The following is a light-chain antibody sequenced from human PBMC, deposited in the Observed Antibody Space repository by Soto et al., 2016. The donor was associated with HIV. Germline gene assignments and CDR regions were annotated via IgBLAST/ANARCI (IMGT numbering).Light chain of an antibody. Sequence: SSELTQDPAVSVALGQTVRITCQGDSLRRFHASWYQQRAGQAPVLVIFVNDYRPSGIPDRFSGSSSGNTASLTITGAQAEDEAVYYCNSRDSSGNHYVFGTGTRVHRP. V-gene: IGLV3-19*01. CDR2: VND. CDR3: NSRDSSGNHYV. J-gene: IGLJ1*01. CDR1: SLRRFH.